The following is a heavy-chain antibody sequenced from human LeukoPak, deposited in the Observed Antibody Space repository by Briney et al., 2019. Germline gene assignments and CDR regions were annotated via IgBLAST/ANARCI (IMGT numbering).Heavy chain of an antibody. J-gene: IGHJ4*02. CDR1: GFTFSSYA. D-gene: IGHD6-6*01. Sequence: PGGSLRLSCAASGFTFSSYAVSWVRQAPGKGLEWVSAISGSGGSTYYADSVKGRFTISRDNSKNTLYLQMNSLRAEDTAVYYCARGGDSSSPFDYWGQGTLVTVSS. CDR3: ARGGDSSSPFDY. V-gene: IGHV3-23*01. CDR2: ISGSGGST.